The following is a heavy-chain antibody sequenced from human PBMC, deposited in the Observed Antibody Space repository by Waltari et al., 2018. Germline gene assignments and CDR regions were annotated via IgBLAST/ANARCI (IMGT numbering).Heavy chain of an antibody. V-gene: IGHV3-7*01. CDR2: IKQDKSEK. CDR3: ARERGEVVVVITAPGAFDI. CDR1: GFTFSSYW. J-gene: IGHJ3*02. Sequence: VQLVEAGGGLAETGGSMRLSCAASGFTFSSYWRGWGRRAPGKGLEWVANIKQDKSEKYYVDSVKGRFTISRDNAKNSLYLQMNSLRAEDTAVYYCARERGEVVVVITAPGAFDIWGQGTMVTVSS. D-gene: IGHD3-22*01.